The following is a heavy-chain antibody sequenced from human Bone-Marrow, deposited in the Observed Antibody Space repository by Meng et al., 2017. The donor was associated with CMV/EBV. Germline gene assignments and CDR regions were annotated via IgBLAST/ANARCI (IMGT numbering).Heavy chain of an antibody. CDR1: GFTFSSYG. J-gene: IGHJ6*02. Sequence: GGSLRLSCAASGFTFSSYGMHWVRQAPGKGLEWVAVIWYDGSNKYYADSVKGRFTISRDNAKNSLYLQMNSLRAEDTAVYYCARDHRGYCSSTSCYWEDYYYYGMDVWGQGTTVTVSS. CDR3: ARDHRGYCSSTSCYWEDYYYYGMDV. CDR2: IWYDGSNK. V-gene: IGHV3-33*01. D-gene: IGHD2-2*01.